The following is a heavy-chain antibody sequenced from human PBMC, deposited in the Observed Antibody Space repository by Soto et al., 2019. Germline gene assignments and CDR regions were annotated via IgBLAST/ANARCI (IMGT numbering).Heavy chain of an antibody. Sequence: ASVKVSCKASGYTFTSYGISWVRQAPGQGLEWMGWISAYNGNTNYAQKLQGRVTMTTDTSTSTAYMELRSLRSDDTAVYHCARKQGVGVDARRNWFVTWGQGTLVTVSA. CDR3: ARKQGVGVDARRNWFVT. V-gene: IGHV1-18*04. D-gene: IGHD3-3*01. J-gene: IGHJ5*02. CDR1: GYTFTSYG. CDR2: ISAYNGNT.